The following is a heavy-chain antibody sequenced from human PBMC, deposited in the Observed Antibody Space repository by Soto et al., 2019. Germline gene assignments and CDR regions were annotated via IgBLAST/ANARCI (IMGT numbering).Heavy chain of an antibody. D-gene: IGHD3-22*01. CDR2: IYPGDSDT. V-gene: IGHV5-51*01. CDR3: ASSQVITQDYYYYYGMDV. Sequence: PGESLKISCKGSGYSFTSYWIGWVRQMPGKGLEWMGIIYPGDSDTRYSPSFQGQVTISADKSISTAYLQWSSLKASDTAMYYCASSQVITQDYYYYYGMDVWGQGTTVTVSS. CDR1: GYSFTSYW. J-gene: IGHJ6*02.